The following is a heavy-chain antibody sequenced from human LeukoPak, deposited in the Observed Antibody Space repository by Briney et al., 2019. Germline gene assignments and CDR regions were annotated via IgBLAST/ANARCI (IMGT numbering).Heavy chain of an antibody. CDR1: GFIFSSYG. D-gene: IGHD2-15*01. CDR2: ISYDGSNE. J-gene: IGHJ4*02. CDR3: ASDRAYCSGGSCYSGLDY. V-gene: IGHV3-30-3*01. Sequence: GGSLRLSCAASGFIFSSYGMHWVRQAPGKGPEWVAVISYDGSNEYYADSVRGRFTISRDNSKNTVYLQMNSLRPEDTAVYYCASDRAYCSGGSCYSGLDYWGQGTLVTVSS.